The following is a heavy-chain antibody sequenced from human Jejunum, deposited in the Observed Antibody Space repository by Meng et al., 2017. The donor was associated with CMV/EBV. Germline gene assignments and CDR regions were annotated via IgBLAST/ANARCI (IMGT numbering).Heavy chain of an antibody. V-gene: IGHV4-38-2*01. CDR2: IHHSGIT. D-gene: IGHD1-7*01. CDR1: DYFISSGHD. CDR3: ARYVAGTTKYYFDH. Sequence: DYFISSGHDWSWVRQFPGKGLEWLATIHHSGITYYNPSLRSRVTISVDTSKNQFSLKLTSVTGADTAIYYCARYVAGTTKYYFDHWGQGTLVTVSS. J-gene: IGHJ4*02.